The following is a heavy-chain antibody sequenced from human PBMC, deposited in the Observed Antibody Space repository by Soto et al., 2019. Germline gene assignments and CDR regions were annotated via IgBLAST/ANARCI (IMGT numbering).Heavy chain of an antibody. CDR1: GFTFSSYG. V-gene: IGHV3-30*18. J-gene: IGHJ6*02. CDR2: ISYDGSNK. CDR3: AKAYSGSFRYYYYGMDV. D-gene: IGHD1-26*01. Sequence: PGGSLRLSCAAAGFTFSSYGMHWVRQAPGKGLEWVAVISYDGSNKYYADSVKGRFTISRDNSKNTLYLQMNSLRAEDTAVYYCAKAYSGSFRYYYYGMDVWGQGTTVTVSS.